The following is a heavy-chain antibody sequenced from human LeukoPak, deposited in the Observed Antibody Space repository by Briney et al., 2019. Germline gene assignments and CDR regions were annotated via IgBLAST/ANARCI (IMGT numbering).Heavy chain of an antibody. Sequence: GASVKVSCKASGYTFTSYYMHWVRQAPGQGLEWMGIINPSGGSTSYAQKFQGRVTMTRDTSTSTVYMELSSLRSEDTAVYYCATYVVATITSYYYYGMDVWGQGTTVTVSS. D-gene: IGHD5-12*01. V-gene: IGHV1-46*01. J-gene: IGHJ6*02. CDR1: GYTFTSYY. CDR3: ATYVVATITSYYYYGMDV. CDR2: INPSGGST.